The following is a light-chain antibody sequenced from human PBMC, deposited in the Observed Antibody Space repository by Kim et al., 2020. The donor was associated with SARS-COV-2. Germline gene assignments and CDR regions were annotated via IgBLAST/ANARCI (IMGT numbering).Light chain of an antibody. J-gene: IGLJ2*01. CDR1: SLRSYY. CDR3: NSRDSNDNVV. Sequence: VALGQTGRITCQGDSLRSYYATWYQQKRGQAPILVIDGKNNRPSGIPDRFSGSSSGNTASLTITGTQAGDEADYYCNSRDSNDNVVFGGGTQLTVL. V-gene: IGLV3-19*01. CDR2: GKN.